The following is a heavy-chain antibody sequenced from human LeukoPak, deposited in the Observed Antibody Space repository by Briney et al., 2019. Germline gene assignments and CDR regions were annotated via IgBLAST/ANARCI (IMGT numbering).Heavy chain of an antibody. CDR1: GYTFTAYN. CDR3: ASGRGRSWFDP. CDR2: MQPSSGAT. Sequence: GASVTVSCKASGYTFTAYNIHWVRQAPGQGLEWMGWMQPSSGATNYAQKFQGRVTITGDTSISTAYMELSRLTSDDTAFYYCASGRGRSWFDPWGRGTLVTVSS. J-gene: IGHJ5*02. D-gene: IGHD1-26*01. V-gene: IGHV1-2*02.